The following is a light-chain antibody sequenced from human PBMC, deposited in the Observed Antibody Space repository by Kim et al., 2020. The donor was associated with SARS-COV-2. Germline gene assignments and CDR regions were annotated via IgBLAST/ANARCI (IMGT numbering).Light chain of an antibody. Sequence: SPGERAILSCRASHSVNSNSLVWYQQQAGQAPRLLIYCVSMRAAGIPDRFSGSRSETDFTLTISRLEPEDFAVYYCQAYGESGATFGPGTKVDIK. CDR2: CVS. V-gene: IGKV3-20*01. CDR3: QAYGESGAT. CDR1: HSVNSNS. J-gene: IGKJ3*01.